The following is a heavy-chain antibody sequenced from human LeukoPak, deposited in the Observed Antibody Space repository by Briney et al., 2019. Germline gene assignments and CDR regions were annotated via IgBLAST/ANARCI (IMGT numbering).Heavy chain of an antibody. V-gene: IGHV3-48*03. Sequence: GGSLRLSCAASGFGFSSYHMNWVRQAPGKGLEWVSYISSSGSTIYYADSVKGRFTISRDNAKNSLYLQMNSLRAEDTAVYYCAELGITMIGGVWGKGTTVTISS. D-gene: IGHD3-10*02. CDR3: AELGITMIGGV. CDR1: GFGFSSYH. J-gene: IGHJ6*04. CDR2: ISSSGSTI.